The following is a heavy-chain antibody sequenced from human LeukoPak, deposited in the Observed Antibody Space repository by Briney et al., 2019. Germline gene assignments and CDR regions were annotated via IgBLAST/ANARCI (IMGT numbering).Heavy chain of an antibody. D-gene: IGHD2-2*01. V-gene: IGHV3-7*01. CDR3: ARDSKSVPSSTSCSFFDY. CDR1: GFTFSSYG. CDR2: INQDGSER. Sequence: GGSLRLSCAASGFTFSSYGMHWVRQAPGKGLEWVANINQDGSERYYVDSVKGRFTISRDNTKNSLYLQMNSLRAEDTAVYYCARDSKSVPSSTSCSFFDYWGQGTLVTVSS. J-gene: IGHJ4*02.